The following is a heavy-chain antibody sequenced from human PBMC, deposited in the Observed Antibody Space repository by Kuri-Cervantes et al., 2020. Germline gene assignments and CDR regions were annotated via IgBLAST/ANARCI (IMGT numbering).Heavy chain of an antibody. CDR2: IYHSGST. J-gene: IGHJ4*02. Sequence: SETLSLTCTVSGGSVSSGSSYWSWIRQPPGKGLEWIGYIYHSGSTYYNPSLKSRVTISVDRSKNQFSLKLSSVTAADTAVYYCARARDTAMVLFDYWGQGTLVTVSS. V-gene: IGHV4-30-2*01. CDR3: ARARDTAMVLFDY. D-gene: IGHD5-18*01. CDR1: GGSVSSGSSY.